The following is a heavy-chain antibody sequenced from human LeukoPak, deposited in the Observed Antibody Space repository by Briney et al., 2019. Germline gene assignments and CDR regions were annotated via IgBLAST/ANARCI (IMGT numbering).Heavy chain of an antibody. CDR1: GGSISSYY. J-gene: IGHJ4*02. V-gene: IGHV4-59*01. D-gene: IGHD2-21*02. Sequence: SETLSLTCTVSGGSISSYYWSWIRQSPGKGLEWIGYINYSGSTKYNPSLKSRVTISVETSKNQFSVKLSSVTAADTAVYYCARSFIAYCGSDCFSSWGQGTLVTVSS. CDR3: ARSFIAYCGSDCFSS. CDR2: INYSGST.